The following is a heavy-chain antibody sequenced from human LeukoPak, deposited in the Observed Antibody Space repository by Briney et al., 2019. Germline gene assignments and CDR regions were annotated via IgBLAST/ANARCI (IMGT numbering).Heavy chain of an antibody. V-gene: IGHV3-9*01. J-gene: IGHJ4*02. Sequence: GGSLRLSFAASGFTFDDYGMHWVRQAPGKGLEWVSGISWNSGSIGYADSVKGRFTISRDNAKNSLYLQMNSLRAEDTAVYYCARVGGSSSWPYYFDYWGQGTLVTVSS. CDR2: ISWNSGSI. D-gene: IGHD6-13*01. CDR3: ARVGGSSSWPYYFDY. CDR1: GFTFDDYG.